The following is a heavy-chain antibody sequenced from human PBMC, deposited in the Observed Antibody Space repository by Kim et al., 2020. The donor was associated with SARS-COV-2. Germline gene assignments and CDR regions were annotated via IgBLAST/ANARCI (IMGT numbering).Heavy chain of an antibody. V-gene: IGHV1-46*01. J-gene: IGHJ5*02. CDR2: INPSGGST. CDR1: GYTFTSYY. Sequence: ASVKVSCKASGYTFTSYYMHWVRQAPGQGLEWMGIINPSGGSTSYAQKFQGRVTMTRDTSTSTVYMELSSLRSEDTAVYYYARDRRISMAAGWFDPWGQGTLVTVSS. CDR3: ARDRRISMAAGWFDP. D-gene: IGHD3-3*02.